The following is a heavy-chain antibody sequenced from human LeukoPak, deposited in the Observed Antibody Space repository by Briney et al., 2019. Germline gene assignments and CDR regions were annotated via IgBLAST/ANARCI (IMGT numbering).Heavy chain of an antibody. CDR1: GGFISDYY. D-gene: IGHD3-10*01. J-gene: IGHJ4*02. CDR3: ARHYYGSGSYYQWEYYFDY. V-gene: IGHV4-59*08. CDR2: IYYSGST. Sequence: PSETLSLTCTVSGGFISDYYWSWIRQPPGKGLEWIGHIYYSGSTNYNPSVKSRVTMSVDTSKNQVSLKLSSVTAADTAVYYCARHYYGSGSYYQWEYYFDYWGQGTLVTVSS.